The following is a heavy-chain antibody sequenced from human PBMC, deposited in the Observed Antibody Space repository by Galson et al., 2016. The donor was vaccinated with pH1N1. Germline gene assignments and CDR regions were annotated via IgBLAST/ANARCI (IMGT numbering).Heavy chain of an antibody. V-gene: IGHV3-21*01. CDR1: GFTFSAFS. CDR2: ISSNSWHM. CDR3: ARDKGTPRHYGFDV. D-gene: IGHD1-1*01. J-gene: IGHJ3*01. Sequence: SLRLSCAASGFTFSAFSLNWVRQAPGKGLEWVSSISSNSWHMYYADSLKGRLTISRDNAKNSVYLQMDSLRVEDTAIYYCARDKGTPRHYGFDVWGQGTKVTVSS.